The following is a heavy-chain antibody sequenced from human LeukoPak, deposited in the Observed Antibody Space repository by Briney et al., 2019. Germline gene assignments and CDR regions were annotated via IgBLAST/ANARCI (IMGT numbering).Heavy chain of an antibody. Sequence: SQTLSLTCAISGDSVSSSSSAGSWIRQSPSRGLEWLGRTYYRSKWNHDYAESVKSRITINPDTSKNEFSLQLNSVTPEDTAVYYCARNLRPDFDYWGQGTLVTVSS. V-gene: IGHV6-1*01. CDR3: ARNLRPDFDY. CDR1: GDSVSSSSSA. J-gene: IGHJ4*02. CDR2: TYYRSKWNH.